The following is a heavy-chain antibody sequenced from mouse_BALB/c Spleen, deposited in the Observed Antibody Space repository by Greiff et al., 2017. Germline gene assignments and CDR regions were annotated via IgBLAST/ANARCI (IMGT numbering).Heavy chain of an antibody. J-gene: IGHJ4*01. CDR1: GFTFSSYY. V-gene: IGHV5-6-2*01. Sequence: EVKLVESGGGLVKLGGSLKLSCAASGFTFSSYYMSWVRQTPEKRLELVAAINSNGGSTYYPDTVKGRFTISRDNAKNTLYLQMSSLKSEDTALYYCARRGILYAMDYWGQGTSVTVSS. CDR2: INSNGGST. CDR3: ARRGILYAMDY.